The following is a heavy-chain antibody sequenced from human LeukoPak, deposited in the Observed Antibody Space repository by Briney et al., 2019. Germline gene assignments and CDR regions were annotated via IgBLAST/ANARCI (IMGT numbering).Heavy chain of an antibody. D-gene: IGHD7-27*01. J-gene: IGHJ6*03. V-gene: IGHV1-2*02. Sequence: ASVKVSCKASGYTFTDYFIHWVRQAPGQGLEWMGWINPNSGGTDYAQKFQGRVTMTRDTSISTAYMELSGLRSDDTAVFYCARDVTGDMHYYYMDVWGKGTTVTVSS. CDR2: INPNSGGT. CDR1: GYTFTDYF. CDR3: ARDVTGDMHYYYMDV.